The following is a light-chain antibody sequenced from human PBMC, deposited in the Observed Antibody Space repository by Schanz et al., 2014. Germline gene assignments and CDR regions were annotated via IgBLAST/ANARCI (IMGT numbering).Light chain of an antibody. V-gene: IGKV3-15*01. J-gene: IGKJ3*01. CDR2: GAS. CDR3: QQSDSPPRVT. Sequence: EIVMTQSPATLSVSPGERATLSCRASQSVSSNLAWYQQKPGQAPRLLIYGASTRATGIPARFSGSGSGTEFTLTISSLQSEDFATYFCQQSDSPPRVTFGPGTKVDIK. CDR1: QSVSSN.